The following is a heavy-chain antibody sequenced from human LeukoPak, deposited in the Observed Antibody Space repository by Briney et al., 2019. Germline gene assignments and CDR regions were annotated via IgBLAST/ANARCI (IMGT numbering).Heavy chain of an antibody. CDR3: ARDPSEDCSSTSCSYGMDV. Sequence: ASVRVSCKASGYTFTSYYMHWVRQAPGQGLEWMGWMNPNSGNTGYAQKFQGRVTMTRNTSISTAYMELSSLRSEDTAVYYCARDPSEDCSSTSCSYGMDVWGQGTTVTVSS. D-gene: IGHD2-2*01. CDR1: GYTFTSYY. V-gene: IGHV1-8*02. J-gene: IGHJ6*02. CDR2: MNPNSGNT.